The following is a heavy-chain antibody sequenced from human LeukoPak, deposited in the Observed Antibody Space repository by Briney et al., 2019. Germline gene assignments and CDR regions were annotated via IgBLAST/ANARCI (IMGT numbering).Heavy chain of an antibody. CDR2: IYNSGST. CDR3: ARDRGRQVSYYYGMDV. CDR1: GGSISSYD. Sequence: SKTLSLTCTVSGGSISSYDWSWIRQPPGKGLEWIGYIYNSGSTNYNPSLKSRVTISVDTSKTQFSLTLSSVTTADTAVYYCARDRGRQVSYYYGMDVWGQGTTVTVSS. D-gene: IGHD3-16*01. V-gene: IGHV4-59*01. J-gene: IGHJ6*02.